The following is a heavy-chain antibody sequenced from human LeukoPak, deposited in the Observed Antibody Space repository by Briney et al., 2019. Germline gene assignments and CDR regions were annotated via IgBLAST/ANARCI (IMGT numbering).Heavy chain of an antibody. V-gene: IGHV4-34*01. CDR2: INHSGRT. CDR1: GGSLSGSY. Sequence: SETLSLTCGVYGGSLSGSYCTWMRQSPEKGLEWIGEINHSGRTNYNPSLGGRATISVDTSKTQFSLKLRSVTAADTAVYYCARDPCSTINCPLRFWGQGTLVTVFS. D-gene: IGHD2/OR15-2a*01. CDR3: ARDPCSTINCPLRF. J-gene: IGHJ4*02.